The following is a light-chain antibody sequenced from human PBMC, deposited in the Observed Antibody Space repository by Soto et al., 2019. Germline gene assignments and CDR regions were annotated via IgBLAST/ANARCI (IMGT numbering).Light chain of an antibody. Sequence: QSALTQPASVSGSPGQSITITWTVTSSDVGGYNYVSWYQQHPGKAPKLMIYEVSNRPSGVSNRFSGSKSGNTASLTISGLQAEDEADYYCSSYTSSSTLVVFGTGTKLTVL. CDR1: SSDVGGYNY. V-gene: IGLV2-14*01. CDR2: EVS. CDR3: SSYTSSSTLVV. J-gene: IGLJ1*01.